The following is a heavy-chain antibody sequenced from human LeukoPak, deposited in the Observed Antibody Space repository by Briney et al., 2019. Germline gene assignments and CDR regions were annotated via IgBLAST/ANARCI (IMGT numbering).Heavy chain of an antibody. CDR2: IYYSGST. CDR1: GGSISGSSYY. D-gene: IGHD6-19*01. CDR3: ALRGGSGWNNMFDY. Sequence: SETLSLTCTVSGGSISGSSYYWSWIRQPPGKGLEWIGYIYYSGSTNYNPSLKSRVTISVDTSKNQFSLKLSSVTAADTAVYYCALRGGSGWNNMFDYWGQGTLVTVSS. J-gene: IGHJ4*02. V-gene: IGHV4-61*01.